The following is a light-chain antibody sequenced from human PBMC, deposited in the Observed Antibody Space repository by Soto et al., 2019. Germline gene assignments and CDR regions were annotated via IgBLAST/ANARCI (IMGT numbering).Light chain of an antibody. CDR1: QSVSSY. V-gene: IGKV3-15*01. CDR3: HQYSNGRWT. Sequence: IWMTQSPATLSVSPGERITLSCRASQSVSSYLSWYQQKPGQAPRLLIYCASTRATDIPARFSGSGSGTEFTLPSSSLQSEDFAIYYCHQYSNGRWTFGQGTRVEIK. CDR2: CAS. J-gene: IGKJ1*01.